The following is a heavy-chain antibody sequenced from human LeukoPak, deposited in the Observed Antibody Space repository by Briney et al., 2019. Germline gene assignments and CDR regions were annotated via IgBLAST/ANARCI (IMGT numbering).Heavy chain of an antibody. CDR3: AREVESWFGDLLSYFDS. J-gene: IGHJ4*02. V-gene: IGHV4-38-2*02. CDR2: IYHRGNT. D-gene: IGHD3-10*01. CDR1: GFSIGTGYS. Sequence: SETLSLTCSVSGFSIGTGYSWGWIRQPPGKGLEWIGTIYHRGNTYYNPSLMSRATISLDTSKNQFSLRLTSVTAADTALYYCAREVESWFGDLLSYFDSWGQGTQVTVSS.